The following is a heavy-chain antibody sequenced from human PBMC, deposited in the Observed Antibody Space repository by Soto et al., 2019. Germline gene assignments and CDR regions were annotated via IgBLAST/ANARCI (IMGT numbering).Heavy chain of an antibody. CDR1: GYTFTSYY. D-gene: IGHD5-12*01. CDR3: ARDYRDGYNPPNPAGY. V-gene: IGHV1-46*01. Sequence: GASVKVSCKASGYTFTSYYMHWVRQAPGQGLEWMGIINPSGGSTSYAQKFQGRVTMTRDTSTSTVYMELSSLRSEDTAVYYCARDYRDGYNPPNPAGYWGQGTLVTVSS. J-gene: IGHJ4*02. CDR2: INPSGGST.